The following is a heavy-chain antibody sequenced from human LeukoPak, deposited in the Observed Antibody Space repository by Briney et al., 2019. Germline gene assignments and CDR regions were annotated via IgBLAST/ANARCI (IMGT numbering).Heavy chain of an antibody. CDR1: GFTFISYA. V-gene: IGHV3-23*01. CDR2: ISGSGGST. CDR3: AKGDDVLLWFGELFGWGYFDY. J-gene: IGHJ4*02. D-gene: IGHD3-10*01. Sequence: GGSLRVSCAASGFTFISYAMSWVRQALGKGLEWVSAISGSGGSTYYADSVKGRFTISRDNSKNTLYLQMNSLRAEDTAVYYCAKGDDVLLWFGELFGWGYFDYWGQGTLVTVSS.